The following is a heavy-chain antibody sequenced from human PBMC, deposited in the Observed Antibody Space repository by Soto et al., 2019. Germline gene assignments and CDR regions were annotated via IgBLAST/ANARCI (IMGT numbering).Heavy chain of an antibody. CDR2: ISSSSSTI. D-gene: IGHD3-3*01. V-gene: IGHV3-48*01. CDR3: ARASYYDFWSGYYSAYYYYYMDV. Sequence: GGSLRLSCAASGFTFSSYSMNWVRQAPGKGLEWVSYISSSSSTIYYADSVKGRFTISRDKAKNSLYLQMNSLRAQDTVVYDCARASYYDFWSGYYSAYYYYYMDVWGKGTTVTVSS. J-gene: IGHJ6*03. CDR1: GFTFSSYS.